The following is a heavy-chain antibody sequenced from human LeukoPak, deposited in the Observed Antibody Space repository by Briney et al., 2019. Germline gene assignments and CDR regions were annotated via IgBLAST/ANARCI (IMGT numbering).Heavy chain of an antibody. Sequence: SETLSLTCTVSGGSISTSSYYWGWVRQPPGKGLEWIGEINHSGSTNYNPSLKSRVTISVDTSKNQFSLKLSSVTAADTAVYYCARGEGYGGINFDYWGQGTLVTVSS. V-gene: IGHV4-39*07. CDR2: INHSGST. CDR1: GGSISTSSYY. CDR3: ARGEGYGGINFDY. J-gene: IGHJ4*02. D-gene: IGHD4-23*01.